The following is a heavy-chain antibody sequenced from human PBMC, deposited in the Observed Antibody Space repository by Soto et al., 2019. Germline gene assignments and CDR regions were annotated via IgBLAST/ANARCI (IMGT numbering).Heavy chain of an antibody. J-gene: IGHJ4*02. CDR3: ARDLGNNYGSFAY. Sequence: GGSLRLSCVASGFTFSNYAMNWVRQSPGKGLEWVAVISYDGSNKYYADSVKGRITISRDNSRNTLYLQMNNLRAEDTAMYYCARDLGNNYGSFAYWGQGTLVTVSS. CDR2: ISYDGSNK. D-gene: IGHD4-17*01. V-gene: IGHV3-30-3*01. CDR1: GFTFSNYA.